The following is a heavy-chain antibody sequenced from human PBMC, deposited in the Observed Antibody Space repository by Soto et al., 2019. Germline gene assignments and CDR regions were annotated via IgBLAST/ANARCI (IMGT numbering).Heavy chain of an antibody. CDR3: ALPTAYGSGY. Sequence: QVQLVESGGGVVQPGRSLRLSCAASGFTFSSYAMHWVRQAPGKGLEWVAVISYDGSNKYYADSVKGRFTISRDNSKNTLYLQMNSLRAADTAVYYCALPTAYGSGYWGQGTLVTVSS. J-gene: IGHJ4*02. CDR2: ISYDGSNK. V-gene: IGHV3-30-3*01. D-gene: IGHD3-10*01. CDR1: GFTFSSYA.